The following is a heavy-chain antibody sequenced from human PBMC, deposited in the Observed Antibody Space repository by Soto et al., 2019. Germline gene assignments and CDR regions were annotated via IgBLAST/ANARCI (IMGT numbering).Heavy chain of an antibody. Sequence: EASVKVSCKASGGTFSSYAISWVRQAPGQGLEWMGGIIPIFGTANYAQKFQGRVTITADESTSTAYMELSSLRSEDTAVYYCARGLTYYDFWSGTNYYMDVWGKGTTVTVSS. CDR2: IIPIFGTA. CDR1: GGTFSSYA. V-gene: IGHV1-69*13. D-gene: IGHD3-3*01. CDR3: ARGLTYYDFWSGTNYYMDV. J-gene: IGHJ6*03.